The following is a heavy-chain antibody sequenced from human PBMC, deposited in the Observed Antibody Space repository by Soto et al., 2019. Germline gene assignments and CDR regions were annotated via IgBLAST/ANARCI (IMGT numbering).Heavy chain of an antibody. J-gene: IGHJ4*02. CDR2: INAGNGNT. Sequence: QVQLVQSGAEVKKPGASVKVSCKASGYTFTSYAMHWVRQAPGQRLEWMGWINAGNGNTKYSQKFQGRVTITRDTSARTAYMELSSLRSEDTAVYYCAREDYYGSGSYYKVDWEMAFDYWGQGTLVTVSS. CDR3: AREDYYGSGSYYKVDWEMAFDY. D-gene: IGHD3-10*01. CDR1: GYTFTSYA. V-gene: IGHV1-3*01.